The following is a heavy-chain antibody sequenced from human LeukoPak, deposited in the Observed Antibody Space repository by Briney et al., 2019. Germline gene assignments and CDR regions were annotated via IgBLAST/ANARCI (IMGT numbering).Heavy chain of an antibody. CDR1: GFTFSSYS. D-gene: IGHD2-2*01. V-gene: IGHV3-21*01. CDR2: ISSSSSYI. Sequence: GGSLRLSCAASGFTFSSYSMNWVRQAPGKGLEWVSSISSSSSYIYYADSVKGRFTISRDNAKNSLYLQMNSLRAEDTAVYYCARALDSTNAFDIWGQGTMVTVSS. J-gene: IGHJ3*02. CDR3: ARALDSTNAFDI.